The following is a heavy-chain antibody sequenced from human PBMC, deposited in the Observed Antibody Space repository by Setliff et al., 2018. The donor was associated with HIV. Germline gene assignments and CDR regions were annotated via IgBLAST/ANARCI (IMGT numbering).Heavy chain of an antibody. CDR1: GGSINSGGHY. D-gene: IGHD6-6*01. V-gene: IGHV4-31*03. CDR3: TRELNGHTSSHYYFGLDV. CDR2: VHHGGGA. Sequence: PSETLSLTCTVSGGSINSGGHYWSWVRQPPGKGLEWVGHVHHGGGAKYNPFLKSRLMLSLDTSNNQFSLRLSFVRAGDTAVYYCTRELNGHTSSHYYFGLDVWGQGTTVTV. J-gene: IGHJ6*02.